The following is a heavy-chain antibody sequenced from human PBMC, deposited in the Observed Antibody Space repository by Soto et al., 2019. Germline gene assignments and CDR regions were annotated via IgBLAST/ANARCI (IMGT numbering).Heavy chain of an antibody. CDR2: ISYDETNE. D-gene: IGHD2-21*01. V-gene: IGHV3-30*18. J-gene: IGHJ6*02. CDR1: GFTFGSHG. Sequence: QVQLVESGGGLVQPGGSLRLTCVASGFTFGSHGMHWVRQAPGKGLEWVAVISYDETNEHYVDSVKGRFTISRDNSKSILYLQMNRLRPEDTAVYKCAKDLRTTISDYGMYVWCQGTTVTLSS. CDR3: AKDLRTTISDYGMYV.